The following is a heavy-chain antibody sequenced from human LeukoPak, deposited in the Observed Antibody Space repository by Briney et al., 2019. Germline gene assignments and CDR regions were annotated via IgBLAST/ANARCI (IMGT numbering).Heavy chain of an antibody. J-gene: IGHJ2*01. CDR3: ARQRGSGWYESVSGGDL. V-gene: IGHV4-34*01. CDR2: INHSGST. CDR1: GGSFSGYY. D-gene: IGHD6-19*01. Sequence: SETLSLTCAVYGGSFSGYYWSWIRQPPGKGLEWIGEINHSGSTNYNPSLKSRITISVDTSKNQFSLKLSSVTATDTAVYYCARQRGSGWYESVSGGDLWGRGTLVTVSS.